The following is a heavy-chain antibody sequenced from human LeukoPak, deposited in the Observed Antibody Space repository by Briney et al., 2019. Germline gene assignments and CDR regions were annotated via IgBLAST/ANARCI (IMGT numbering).Heavy chain of an antibody. V-gene: IGHV4-59*02. CDR2: ITYPGGT. D-gene: IGHD4-11*01. CDR1: GGAVSSYY. J-gene: IGHJ6*03. CDR3: ARELAVTEGLYYYFHYMDV. Sequence: PSETLSLTCTVSGGAVSSYYLTWIRQPPGKGLEWIGHITYPGGTDYNPSLNSRVTISVDTAKNQFSLRLTSVTAVDTAMYFCARELAVTEGLYYYFHYMDVWGKGTMVTVSS.